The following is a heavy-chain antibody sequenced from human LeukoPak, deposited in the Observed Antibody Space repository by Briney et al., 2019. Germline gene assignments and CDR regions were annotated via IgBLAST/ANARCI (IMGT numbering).Heavy chain of an antibody. Sequence: GASVKVSCKASGYTFTGYYMHWVRQAPGQGLEWMGWINPNSGGTNYAQKFQGRVTMTRDTSISTAYMELSRLRSDDTAVYYCARDVGATTGYYYVDVWQRDHGHRLL. V-gene: IGHV1-2*02. CDR3: ARDVGATTGYYYVDV. CDR2: INPNSGGT. CDR1: GYTFTGYY. D-gene: IGHD1-26*01. J-gene: IGHJ6*03.